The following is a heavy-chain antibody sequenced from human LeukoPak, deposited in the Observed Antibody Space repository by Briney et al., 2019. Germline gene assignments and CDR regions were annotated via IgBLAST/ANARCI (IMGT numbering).Heavy chain of an antibody. CDR1: GGSISSNY. D-gene: IGHD3-10*02. CDR2: IYTSGST. V-gene: IGHV4-4*07. CDR3: ARESVFGELVPRDLYPDYYYYGMDV. Sequence: SETLSLTCTVSGGSISSNYWSWIRQPAGKGLEWIGRIYTSGSTNYNPSLKSRVTMSVDTSKNQFSLKLSSVTAADTAVYYCARESVFGELVPRDLYPDYYYYGMDVWGQGTTVTVSS. J-gene: IGHJ6*02.